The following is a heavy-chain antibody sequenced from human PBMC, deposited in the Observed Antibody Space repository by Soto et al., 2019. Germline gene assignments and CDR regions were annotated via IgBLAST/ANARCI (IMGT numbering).Heavy chain of an antibody. V-gene: IGHV4-4*02. J-gene: IGHJ4*02. CDR2: IYHSGST. Sequence: QVQLQESGPGLVKPSGTLSLTCAVSSGSISSSNWWSWVRQPPGKGLEWIGEIYHSGSTNHNPSLKSRVIISVDKPKNQFSLKLSSVTAADTAVYYCADRGYSGYDYSEIWGQGTLVTVSS. D-gene: IGHD5-12*01. CDR1: SGSISSSNW. CDR3: ADRGYSGYDYSEI.